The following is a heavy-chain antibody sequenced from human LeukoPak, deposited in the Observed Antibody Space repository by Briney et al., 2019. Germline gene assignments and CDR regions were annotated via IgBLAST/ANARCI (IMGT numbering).Heavy chain of an antibody. Sequence: SETLSLTCAVYGGSFSGYYWSWIRQPPGKGLEWIGEINHSGGTNYNPSLKSRVTISVDTSKNQFSLKLRYVTAADTAVYYCARAVGYMDVWGKGTTVTVSS. CDR2: INHSGGT. J-gene: IGHJ6*03. CDR3: ARAVGYMDV. CDR1: GGSFSGYY. V-gene: IGHV4-34*01. D-gene: IGHD1-26*01.